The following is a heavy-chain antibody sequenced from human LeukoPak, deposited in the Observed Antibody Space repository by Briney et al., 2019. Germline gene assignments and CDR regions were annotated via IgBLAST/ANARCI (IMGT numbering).Heavy chain of an antibody. J-gene: IGHJ6*03. CDR2: IYTSGST. V-gene: IGHV4-4*09. CDR3: ARQGSYYYYYMDV. Sequence: SETLSLTCTVSGGSISSYYWSWIRQPPGKGLEWIGYIYTSGSTNYNPSLKSRVTISVDTSKNQFSLKLSSVTAADTAMYYCARQGSYYYYYMDVWGKGTTVTVSS. CDR1: GGSISSYY.